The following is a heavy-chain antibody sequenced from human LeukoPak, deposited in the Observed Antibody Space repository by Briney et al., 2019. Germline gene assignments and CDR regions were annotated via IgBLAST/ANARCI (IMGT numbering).Heavy chain of an antibody. D-gene: IGHD6-19*01. Sequence: SVKVSCKASGGTFSNYASSWVRQAPGQGLEWMGAIIPIFGTANYAQKFQGRVTITADESTSTAYMELSSLRSEDTAVYYCARILSSSWYEYFHHWGQGTLVTVSS. CDR3: ARILSSSWYEYFHH. J-gene: IGHJ1*01. V-gene: IGHV1-69*01. CDR1: GGTFSNYA. CDR2: IIPIFGTA.